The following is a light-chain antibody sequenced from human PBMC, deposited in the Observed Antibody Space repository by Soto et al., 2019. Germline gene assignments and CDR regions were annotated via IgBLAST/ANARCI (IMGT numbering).Light chain of an antibody. CDR2: EVS. CDR3: FSYTSSGTYV. J-gene: IGLJ1*01. CDR1: SRDVGNYKY. V-gene: IGLV2-14*01. Sequence: QSVLTQPASVSGSPGQSITISCTGTSRDVGNYKYVSWYQQHPGKAPKLRIYEVSNRPSGVSNRFSVSKSGNTASLTISGLQAEDETDYYCFSYTSSGTYVFGTGTKVTVL.